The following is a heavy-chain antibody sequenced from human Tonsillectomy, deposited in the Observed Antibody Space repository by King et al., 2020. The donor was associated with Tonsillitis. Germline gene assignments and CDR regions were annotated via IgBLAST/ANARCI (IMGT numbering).Heavy chain of an antibody. Sequence: HVQLQESGPGLVRPSETLSLTCTVSGASVSSYYWSWIRQPPGKGLEWIGNINSSGGTNYNPSLKRRGTISVDTSKNQFSLRLTSVTTADTAGYYCARDLYGSGAIGWFDPWGQGTLVSVSS. CDR1: GASVSSYY. V-gene: IGHV4-59*02. CDR2: INSSGGT. J-gene: IGHJ5*02. CDR3: ARDLYGSGAIGWFDP. D-gene: IGHD3-10*01.